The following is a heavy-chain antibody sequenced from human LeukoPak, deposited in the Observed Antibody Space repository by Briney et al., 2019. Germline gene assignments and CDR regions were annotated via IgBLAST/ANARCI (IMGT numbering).Heavy chain of an antibody. CDR1: GVTFSSYV. CDR2: ISHDGSTK. J-gene: IGHJ4*02. V-gene: IGHV3-30*18. CDR3: AKDGGNYYIDY. Sequence: VQPGRSLRLSCAASGVTFSSYVMHWVRQAPGKGLEWMAFISHDGSTKLYADSVKGRFTISRDNSKNTMFLQMNSLRPEDTAVYFCAKDGGNYYIDYWGQGTLVTVSS. D-gene: IGHD4-23*01.